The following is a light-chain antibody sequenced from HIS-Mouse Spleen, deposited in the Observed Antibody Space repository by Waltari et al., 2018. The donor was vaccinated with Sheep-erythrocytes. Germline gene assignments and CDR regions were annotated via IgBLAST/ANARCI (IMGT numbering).Light chain of an antibody. Sequence: QSVLTQPPSASGTPGQMVTISCSGSSSNIGSNYVYWYQQLPGTAPKLLIYRNNRRPSGVPDRFSGSKSGTSASLAISGLRSEDEADYYCAAWDDSLSGPVFGGGTKLTVL. J-gene: IGLJ2*01. CDR1: SSNIGSNY. V-gene: IGLV1-47*01. CDR3: AAWDDSLSGPV. CDR2: RNN.